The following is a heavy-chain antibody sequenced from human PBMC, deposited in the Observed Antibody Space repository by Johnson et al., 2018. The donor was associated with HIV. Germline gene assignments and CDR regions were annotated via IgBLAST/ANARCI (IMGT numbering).Heavy chain of an antibody. J-gene: IGHJ3*02. CDR1: GFTFSSYG. D-gene: IGHD3-3*01. CDR3: AKGPILDDGFDI. V-gene: IGHV3-30*02. Sequence: QVQLVESGGGVVQPGGSLRLSCAASGFTFSSYGMHWVRQAPGKGLEWVAFIRYDGSNKYYADSVKGRFTISRDNSKNTLYLQMNSLRAEDTAVYYCAKGPILDDGFDICGQGTMVTVSS. CDR2: IRYDGSNK.